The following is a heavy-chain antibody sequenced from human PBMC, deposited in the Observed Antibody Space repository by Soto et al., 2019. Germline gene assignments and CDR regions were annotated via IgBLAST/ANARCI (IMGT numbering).Heavy chain of an antibody. Sequence: SETLSLTCAVSGGSISRGDYSWSWIRQPPGKGLEWIGYIYHSGNTSYNPSLKSRVTISIDRSKSQFSLRLSSVTAADTAVYYCARYYTSGSYYNERLSTNCLDPAGEGTRVTVSS. D-gene: IGHD3-10*01. V-gene: IGHV4-30-2*01. CDR3: ARYYTSGSYYNERLSTNCLDP. CDR2: IYHSGNT. J-gene: IGHJ5*02. CDR1: GGSISRGDYS.